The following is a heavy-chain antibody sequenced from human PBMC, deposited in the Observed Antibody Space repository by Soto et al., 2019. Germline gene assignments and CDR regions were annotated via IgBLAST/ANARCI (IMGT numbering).Heavy chain of an antibody. J-gene: IGHJ4*02. V-gene: IGHV4-59*01. Sequence: QVQLQESGPGLVKPSETLSLTCTVPGGSISSYYWSWIRQPPGKGLEWIGYIYYSGSTNYNPSLKSRVTISVDTSKNQFSLKLSSVTAADTAVYYCARRYGTTFDYWGQGTLVTVSS. CDR2: IYYSGST. CDR1: GGSISSYY. CDR3: ARRYGTTFDY. D-gene: IGHD1-7*01.